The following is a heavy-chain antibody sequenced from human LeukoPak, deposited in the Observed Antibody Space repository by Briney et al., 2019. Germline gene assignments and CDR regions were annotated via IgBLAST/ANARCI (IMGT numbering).Heavy chain of an antibody. V-gene: IGHV4-38-2*01. Sequence: SETLSLTCAVSGYSFSSGYNWGWIRQPPGKGLEWIGSIYHSGSTYYNPSLKSRVTISVDTSKNQFSLKLSSVTAADTAVYYCARHDYSNFVYFDYWGQGTLVTVSS. D-gene: IGHD4-11*01. CDR3: ARHDYSNFVYFDY. CDR1: GYSFSSGYN. J-gene: IGHJ4*02. CDR2: IYHSGST.